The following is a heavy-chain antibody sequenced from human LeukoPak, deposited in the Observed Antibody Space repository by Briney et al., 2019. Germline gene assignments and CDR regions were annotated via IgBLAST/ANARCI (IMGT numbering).Heavy chain of an antibody. D-gene: IGHD1/OR15-1a*01. V-gene: IGHV3-23*01. CDR3: AKERLEQNRDNDFDY. J-gene: IGHJ4*02. Sequence: GGSLRLSCVASVFTFSNYAMSRVRLAPGRGLEWVSVISGSGLITFYADSVKGRLTISRDNSKNTLYLQMNSLRAEDTAVYYGAKERLEQNRDNDFDYWGQGTLVTVSS. CDR2: ISGSGLIT. CDR1: VFTFSNYA.